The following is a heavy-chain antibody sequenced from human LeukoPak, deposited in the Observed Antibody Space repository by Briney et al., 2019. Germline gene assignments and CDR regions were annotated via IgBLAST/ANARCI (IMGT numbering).Heavy chain of an antibody. V-gene: IGHV4-59*01. CDR2: IYYSGST. J-gene: IGHJ3*02. CDR1: GGSISSYY. CDR3: ARCPYDAFDI. Sequence: ETLSLTCTVSGGSISSYYWSWIRQPPGKGLEWIGYIYYSGSTNYNPSLKSRVTISVDTSKNQFSLKLSSVTAADTAVYYCARCPYDAFDIWGQGTMVTVSS.